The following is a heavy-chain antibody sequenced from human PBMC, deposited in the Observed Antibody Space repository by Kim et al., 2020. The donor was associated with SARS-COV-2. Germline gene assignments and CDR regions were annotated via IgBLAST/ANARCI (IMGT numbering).Heavy chain of an antibody. J-gene: IGHJ4*02. CDR2: TYFRSKWST. Sequence: SQTLSLTCAVPGDSVSSYTAAWNWIRQSPSRGLEWLGRTYFRSKWSTNYAVSVQSRININADTSTNQFSLQLNYVTPEDTALYYCARQMSGRFDFWGQGT. CDR3: ARQMSGRFDF. CDR1: GDSVSSYTAA. D-gene: IGHD2-8*02. V-gene: IGHV6-1*01.